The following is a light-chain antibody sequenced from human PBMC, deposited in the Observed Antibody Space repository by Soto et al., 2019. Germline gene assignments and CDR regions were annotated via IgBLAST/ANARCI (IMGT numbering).Light chain of an antibody. Sequence: EIVMTQYPATLSVSPGERATLSCMASQSVSSNLAWYQQKPGQAPRLLIYGASTRATGIPARFSGSGSGTEFTLTISSLQSEDVAVYYCQQYNDWPLTVGGGTKVEIK. J-gene: IGKJ4*01. CDR2: GAS. V-gene: IGKV3-15*01. CDR1: QSVSSN. CDR3: QQYNDWPLT.